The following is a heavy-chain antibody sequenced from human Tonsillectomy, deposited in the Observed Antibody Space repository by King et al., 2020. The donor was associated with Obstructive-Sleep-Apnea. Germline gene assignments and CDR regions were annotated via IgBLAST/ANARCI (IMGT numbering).Heavy chain of an antibody. D-gene: IGHD6-19*01. V-gene: IGHV4-4*02. CDR1: GGSISSSNW. CDR3: ARRPGIAVAGDDY. J-gene: IGHJ4*02. Sequence: VQLQESGPGLVEPSGTLSLTCAVSGGSISSSNWWSWGRQPPGKGLEWIGEIYHSGRTNYNPYLKGRVTISVDKFKNQFSLKLSSGTAADTAVYYCARRPGIAVAGDDYWGQGTLVTVSS. CDR2: IYHSGRT.